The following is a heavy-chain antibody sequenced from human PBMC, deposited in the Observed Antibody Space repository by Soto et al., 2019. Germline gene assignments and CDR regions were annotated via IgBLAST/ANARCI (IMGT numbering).Heavy chain of an antibody. J-gene: IGHJ4*02. V-gene: IGHV3-23*01. CDR1: GFTFSSYA. D-gene: IGHD3-22*01. Sequence: LRLSCAASGFTFSSYAMSRVRQAPGKGLEWVSAISGSGGSTYYADSVKGRFTISRDNSKNTLYLQMNSLRAEDTAVYYCAKWGLRGEGAGLYYYDSWGQGTLVTVSS. CDR2: ISGSGGST. CDR3: AKWGLRGEGAGLYYYDS.